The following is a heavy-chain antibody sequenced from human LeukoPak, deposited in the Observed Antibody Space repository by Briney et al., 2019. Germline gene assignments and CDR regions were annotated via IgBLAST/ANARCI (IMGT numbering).Heavy chain of an antibody. Sequence: GGSLRLSCAASGFTFSSYGMHWVRQAPGKGLEWVAVIWYDGSNKYYADSVKGRFTISRDNSKNTLYLQMNSLRAEDTAVYYCARDKGSGWAYYFDYWGQGTLVTVSS. V-gene: IGHV3-33*01. CDR1: GFTFSSYG. J-gene: IGHJ4*02. CDR2: IWYDGSNK. CDR3: ARDKGSGWAYYFDY. D-gene: IGHD6-19*01.